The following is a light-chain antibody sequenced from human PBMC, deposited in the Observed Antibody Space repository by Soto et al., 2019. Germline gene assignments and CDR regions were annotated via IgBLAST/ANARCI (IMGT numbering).Light chain of an antibody. Sequence: QSALTQPASVSGSPGQSITISCTGTSSDVGGYKYVSWYQQHPGKAPKLMIYEVSNRPSGVSNRFSGSKSGNTASLTISGLQAEDEADYYCSSYTSSSTLPYVFGTGTKLPVL. V-gene: IGLV2-14*01. CDR2: EVS. CDR1: SSDVGGYKY. CDR3: SSYTSSSTLPYV. J-gene: IGLJ1*01.